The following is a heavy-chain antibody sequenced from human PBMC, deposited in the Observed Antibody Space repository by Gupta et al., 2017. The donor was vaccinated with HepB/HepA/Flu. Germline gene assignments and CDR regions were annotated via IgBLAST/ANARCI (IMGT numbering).Heavy chain of an antibody. CDR1: GLSLDDYV. Sequence: VESGGGVVQSGGSLRLYCAVSGLSLDDYVFHWVRQVPGKGLEWVSLIGGPHKYVYYADSVKGRCTVARDKTKGSLYLRMNSLRPEDAGVYNCVKDKDSGAYYGDHWGRGTRVTGAS. V-gene: IGHV3-43*02. D-gene: IGHD3-3*01. CDR2: IGGPHKYV. CDR3: VKDKDSGAYYGDH. J-gene: IGHJ4*02.